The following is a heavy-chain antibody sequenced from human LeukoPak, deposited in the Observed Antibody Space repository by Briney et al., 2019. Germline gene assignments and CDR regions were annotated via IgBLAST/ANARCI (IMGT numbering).Heavy chain of an antibody. CDR2: INPNSGGT. D-gene: IGHD2-15*01. Sequence: ASVKVSCKASGYTFTGYYMHWVRQAPGQGLEWMGWINPNSGGTNYAQKFQGRVTMTRDTSISTAYMELSSLRSDDTAVYYCAFTASPIEVGVAAHEYFQHWGQGTLVTVSS. J-gene: IGHJ1*01. CDR3: AFTASPIEVGVAAHEYFQH. V-gene: IGHV1-2*02. CDR1: GYTFTGYY.